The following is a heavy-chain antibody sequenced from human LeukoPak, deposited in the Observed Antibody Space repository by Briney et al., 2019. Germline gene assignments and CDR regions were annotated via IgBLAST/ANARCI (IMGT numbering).Heavy chain of an antibody. CDR3: ARAYCSGGSCYSNPLDY. J-gene: IGHJ4*02. CDR2: INAGNGNT. CDR1: GYTFTSYA. D-gene: IGHD2-15*01. V-gene: IGHV1-3*01. Sequence: ASVTVSCKASGYTFTSYAMHWVRQAPGQRLEWMGWINAGNGNTKYSQKFQGRVTITRDTSASTAYMELSRLRSEDTAVYYCARAYCSGGSCYSNPLDYWGQGTLVTVSS.